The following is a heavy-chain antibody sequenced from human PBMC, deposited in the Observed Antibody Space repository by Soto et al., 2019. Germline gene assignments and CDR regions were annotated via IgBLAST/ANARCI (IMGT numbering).Heavy chain of an antibody. D-gene: IGHD4-17*01. J-gene: IGHJ4*02. CDR1: GFTFSSYW. Sequence: PGGSLRLSCAASGFTFSSYWMHWVRQAPGKGLVWASRINSDGSSTSYADSVKGRFTISRDNAKNTLYLQMNSLRAEDTAVYYCARDPDYGGNPNRFGFDYWGQGTLVTVSS. CDR2: INSDGSST. CDR3: ARDPDYGGNPNRFGFDY. V-gene: IGHV3-74*01.